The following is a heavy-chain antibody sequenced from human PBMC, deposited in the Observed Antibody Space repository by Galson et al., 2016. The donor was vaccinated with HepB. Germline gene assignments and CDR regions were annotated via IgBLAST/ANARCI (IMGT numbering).Heavy chain of an antibody. J-gene: IGHJ6*02. Sequence: SLRLSCAASGFTVSDNYMTWVRLAPGKGLEWVSLIYSAGATYYADSVKGRFTISRDNSKNTLFLQMNSLRAEDTAVYYCARGQRYSYLYGMDVWGQGTTVTVSS. CDR1: GFTVSDNY. V-gene: IGHV3-53*01. CDR3: ARGQRYSYLYGMDV. D-gene: IGHD5-18*01. CDR2: IYSAGAT.